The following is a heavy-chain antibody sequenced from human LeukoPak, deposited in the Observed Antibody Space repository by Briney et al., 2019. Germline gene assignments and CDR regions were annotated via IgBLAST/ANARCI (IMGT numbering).Heavy chain of an antibody. CDR1: GYTFTGYY. V-gene: IGHV1-2*02. CDR2: INPNSGGT. J-gene: IGHJ3*02. CDR3: ARDLGHSSGWYGGAFDI. D-gene: IGHD6-19*01. Sequence: ASVKVSCKASGYTFTGYYMHWVRQAPGQGLEWMGWINPNSGGTNYAQKFQGRVTMTRDTSISTAYMELSRLRSGDTAVYYCARDLGHSSGWYGGAFDIWGQGTMVTVSS.